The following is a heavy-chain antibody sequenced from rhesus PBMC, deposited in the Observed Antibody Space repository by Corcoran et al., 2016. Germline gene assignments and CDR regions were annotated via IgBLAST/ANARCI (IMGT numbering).Heavy chain of an antibody. J-gene: IGHJ6*01. CDR2: LITATGRP. V-gene: IGHV3-14*01. D-gene: IGHD2-27*01. CDR1: GFTLSRYG. CDR3: TRGQGGIGASYGSES. Sequence: EMQLVESGGGLAKPGEALRLSCEAAGFTLSRYGRQWIRQAPGKGLESFASLITATGRPDYIDSVKDRFTIFSDNAKNTLFLQMNSLRPEDTGVYYCTRGQGGIGASYGSESWGRGVAVTVSS.